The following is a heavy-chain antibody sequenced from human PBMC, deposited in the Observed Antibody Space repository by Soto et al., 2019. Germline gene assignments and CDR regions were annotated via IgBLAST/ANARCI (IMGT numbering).Heavy chain of an antibody. CDR1: GYSFTSYW. D-gene: IGHD6-19*01. CDR2: IDPSDSYT. CDR3: ARHAQQWLVQREYGMDV. J-gene: IGHJ6*02. Sequence: GESLKISCKGSGYSFTSYWISWVRQMPGKGLEWMGRIDPSDSYTNYSPSFQGHVTISADKSISTAYLQWSSLKASDTAMYYCARHAQQWLVQREYGMDVWGQGTTVTVSS. V-gene: IGHV5-10-1*01.